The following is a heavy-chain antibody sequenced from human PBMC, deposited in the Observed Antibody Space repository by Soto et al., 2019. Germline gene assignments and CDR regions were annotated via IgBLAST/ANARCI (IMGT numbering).Heavy chain of an antibody. CDR1: GYTFTRYT. CDR3: ARGIATGQLDP. V-gene: IGHV1-3*01. CDR2: INPDNGNT. J-gene: IGHJ5*02. Sequence: QVQLVQSGAEVKKPGASVKISCKASGYTFTRYTMNWVRQAPGQRLEWMGWINPDNGNTKSSQKFQDRVIITRDTYASTAYMNLSSLRSEDTAVYYCARGIATGQLDPWGQGTVVTVSS. D-gene: IGHD2-15*01.